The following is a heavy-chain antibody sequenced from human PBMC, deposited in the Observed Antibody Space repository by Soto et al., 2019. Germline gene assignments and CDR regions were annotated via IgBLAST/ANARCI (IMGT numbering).Heavy chain of an antibody. CDR3: ARLEGSSWSGYYFDY. J-gene: IGHJ4*02. CDR2: IYPGDSDT. D-gene: IGHD6-13*01. V-gene: IGHV5-51*01. Sequence: GESLKISCKGSGYSFTSYWIGWVRQMPGKGLERMGIIYPGDSDTRYSPSFQGQVTISADKSISTAYLQWSSLKASDTAMYYCARLEGSSWSGYYFDYWGQGTLVTVSS. CDR1: GYSFTSYW.